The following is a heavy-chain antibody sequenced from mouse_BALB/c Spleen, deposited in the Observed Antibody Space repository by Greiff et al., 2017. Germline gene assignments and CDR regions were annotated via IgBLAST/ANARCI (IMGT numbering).Heavy chain of an antibody. CDR3: ASRDYDGREVFDY. CDR2: ISYSGST. J-gene: IGHJ2*01. D-gene: IGHD2-4*01. V-gene: IGHV3-2*02. Sequence: DVQLQESGPGLVKPSQSLSLTCTVTGYSITSDYAWNWIRQFPGNKLEWMGYISYSGSTSYNPSLKSRISITRDTSKNQFFLQLNSVTTEDTATYYCASRDYDGREVFDYWGQGTTLTVSS. CDR1: GYSITSDYA.